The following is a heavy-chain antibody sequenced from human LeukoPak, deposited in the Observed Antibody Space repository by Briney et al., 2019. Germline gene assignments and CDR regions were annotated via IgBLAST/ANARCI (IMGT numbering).Heavy chain of an antibody. V-gene: IGHV1-24*01. J-gene: IGHJ3*02. CDR3: ATCRVIDTVAGLGDDAFDI. CDR2: FDPEDGET. D-gene: IGHD6-19*01. CDR1: GFTFSSYG. Sequence: GGSLRLSCAASGFTFSSYGMHWVRQAPGKGLEWMGGFDPEDGETIYAQKFQGRVTMTEDTSTDTAYMELSSLRSEDTAVYYCATCRVIDTVAGLGDDAFDIWGQGTMVTVSS.